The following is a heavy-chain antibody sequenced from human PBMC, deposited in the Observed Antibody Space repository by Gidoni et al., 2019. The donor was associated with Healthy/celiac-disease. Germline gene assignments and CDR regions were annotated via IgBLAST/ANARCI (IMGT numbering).Heavy chain of an antibody. D-gene: IGHD3-10*01. CDR1: GGSFSGYY. J-gene: IGHJ6*03. CDR2: INHSGST. Sequence: QVQLQQWGAGLLKHSETLSLPCAVYGGSFSGYYWSWIRQPPGKGLEWIGEINHSGSTNYNPSLKSRVNILVDTSKNKFSLKLSSVTAADTAVYYCAGEYYMDVWGKGTTVTVS. V-gene: IGHV4-34*01. CDR3: AGEYYMDV.